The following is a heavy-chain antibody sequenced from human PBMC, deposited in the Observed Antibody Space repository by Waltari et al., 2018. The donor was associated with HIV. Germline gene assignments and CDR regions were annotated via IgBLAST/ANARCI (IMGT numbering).Heavy chain of an antibody. V-gene: IGHV1-69*01. J-gene: IGHJ2*01. CDR2: IIPVFGTT. Sequence: QVQLVQSGAEVKKPGSSVKVSCKASGGTFNNYAITWVRQVPGQGLEWMGGIIPVFGTTNYAQKFQGRLTIIADESTSTGYMELSSLRSEDTAVYYCARMATVVDWYFDLWGRGTLVTVSS. CDR1: GGTFNNYA. CDR3: ARMATVVDWYFDL. D-gene: IGHD2-15*01.